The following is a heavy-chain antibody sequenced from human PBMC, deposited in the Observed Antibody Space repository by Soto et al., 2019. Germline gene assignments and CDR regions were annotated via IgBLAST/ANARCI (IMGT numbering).Heavy chain of an antibody. CDR2: ISWNSGSI. Sequence: EVQLVESGGGLVQPGRSLRLSCAASGFTFDDYAMHWVRQAPGKCLEWVSGISWNSGSIGYADSVKGRFTISRDNAKNSLYLQMNSLRAEDTALYYCAKNKYCSGGSCYWGCDYWGQGTLVTVSS. D-gene: IGHD2-15*01. CDR3: AKNKYCSGGSCYWGCDY. J-gene: IGHJ4*02. V-gene: IGHV3-9*01. CDR1: GFTFDDYA.